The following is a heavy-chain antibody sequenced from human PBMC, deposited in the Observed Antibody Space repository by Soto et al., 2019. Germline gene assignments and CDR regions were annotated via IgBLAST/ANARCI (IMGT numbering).Heavy chain of an antibody. Sequence: PGESLKISCKGSGYSFTSYWIGWVRQMPGKGLEWMGIIYPGDSDTRYSPSFQGQVTISADKSISTAYLQWSSLKASDTAMYYCARSPGYSYGFYYYGMDVWGQGTTVTVSS. D-gene: IGHD5-18*01. CDR1: GYSFTSYW. CDR2: IYPGDSDT. J-gene: IGHJ6*02. CDR3: ARSPGYSYGFYYYGMDV. V-gene: IGHV5-51*01.